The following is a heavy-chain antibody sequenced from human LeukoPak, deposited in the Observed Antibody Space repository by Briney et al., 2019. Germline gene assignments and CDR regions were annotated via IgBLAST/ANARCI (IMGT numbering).Heavy chain of an antibody. Sequence: ASVKVSCKASGYTFTGYYMRWVRQAPGQGLEWMGWINPNSGGTNYAQKFQGRVTMTRDTSISTAYMELSRLRSDDTAVYYCARDKGSSGWSPDFDYWGQGTLVTVSS. CDR2: INPNSGGT. CDR1: GYTFTGYY. D-gene: IGHD6-19*01. V-gene: IGHV1-2*02. CDR3: ARDKGSSGWSPDFDY. J-gene: IGHJ4*02.